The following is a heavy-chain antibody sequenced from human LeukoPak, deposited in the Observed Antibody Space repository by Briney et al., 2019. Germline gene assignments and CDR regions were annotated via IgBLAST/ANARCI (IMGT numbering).Heavy chain of an antibody. CDR1: GFTFSSYW. Sequence: GGSLRLSCAASGFTFSSYWMSWVRQAPGKGLEWVANIKQDGCEKYYVDSVKGRFTISRDNAKNSLYLQMNSLRAEDTAVYYCARDIVVVPAAKSAWDYWGQGTLVTVSS. V-gene: IGHV3-7*03. CDR2: IKQDGCEK. J-gene: IGHJ4*02. D-gene: IGHD2-2*01. CDR3: ARDIVVVPAAKSAWDY.